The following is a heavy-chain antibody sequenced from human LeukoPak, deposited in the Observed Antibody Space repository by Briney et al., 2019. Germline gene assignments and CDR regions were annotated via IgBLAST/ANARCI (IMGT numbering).Heavy chain of an antibody. CDR1: GGSFSGYY. D-gene: IGHD5-24*01. CDR3: ASLDGKSLYYFDY. CDR2: IYYSGST. J-gene: IGHJ4*02. Sequence: SETLSLTCAVYGGSFSGYYWSWIRQHPGKGLEWIGYIYYSGSTYYNPSLKSRVTISVDTSKNQFSLKLSSVTAADTAVYYCASLDGKSLYYFDYWGQGTLVTVSS. V-gene: IGHV4-31*11.